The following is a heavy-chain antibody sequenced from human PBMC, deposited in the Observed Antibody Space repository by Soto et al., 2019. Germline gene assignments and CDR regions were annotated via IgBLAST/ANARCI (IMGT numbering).Heavy chain of an antibody. CDR3: AREGDSGYAFDS. Sequence: QVQLVESGGGLVKPGGSLRLSCAASGFTFSDSFMTWIRQAPGKGLEWVSYISTSGSTIHYADSVKGRFTISRDNAKNSLYLQMNSLRAEDMALYYCAREGDSGYAFDSWGQGTLVTVSS. D-gene: IGHD5-12*01. CDR2: ISTSGSTI. J-gene: IGHJ4*02. V-gene: IGHV3-11*01. CDR1: GFTFSDSF.